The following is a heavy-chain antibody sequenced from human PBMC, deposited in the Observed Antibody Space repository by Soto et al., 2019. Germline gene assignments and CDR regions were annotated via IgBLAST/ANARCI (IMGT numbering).Heavy chain of an antibody. CDR3: ARVEENDFWSGYQKHYYYYYMDV. CDR1: GFTFSSYG. V-gene: IGHV3-33*01. CDR2: IWYDGSNK. Sequence: GGSLRLSCAASGFTFSSYGMHWVRQAPGKGLEWVAVIWYDGSNKYYTDSVKGRFTISRDNSKNTLYLQMNSLRAEDTAVYYCARVEENDFWSGYQKHYYYYYMDVWGKGTTVTVSS. D-gene: IGHD3-3*01. J-gene: IGHJ6*03.